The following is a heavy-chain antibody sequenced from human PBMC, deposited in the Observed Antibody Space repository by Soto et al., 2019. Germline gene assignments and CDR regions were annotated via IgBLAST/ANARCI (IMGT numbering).Heavy chain of an antibody. Sequence: GGSLRLSCVASGFVFSDYAMSWVCQAPGKGLEWVSAISAGGSDTYYADSVKGRFTVSRVNSESTLYLQMNTLRAEDTAIYYCASVPIWCGSSSCHTGGFDSWGQGTLVTVSS. CDR1: GFVFSDYA. CDR2: ISAGGSDT. D-gene: IGHD2-2*01. V-gene: IGHV3-23*01. CDR3: ASVPIWCGSSSCHTGGFDS. J-gene: IGHJ4*02.